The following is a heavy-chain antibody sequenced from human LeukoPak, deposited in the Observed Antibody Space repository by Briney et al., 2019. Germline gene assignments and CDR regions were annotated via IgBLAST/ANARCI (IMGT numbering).Heavy chain of an antibody. Sequence: GGSLRLSCAASGFTFSSYAMSWVRQAPGKGLEWVSAISGSGGSTYYADSVKGRFTISRDNSKNTLYLQMNSLRAEDTAVYYCAKESINTIFGVVIKEFDPWGQGTLVTVSS. D-gene: IGHD3-3*01. CDR3: AKESINTIFGVVIKEFDP. CDR1: GFTFSSYA. J-gene: IGHJ5*02. V-gene: IGHV3-23*01. CDR2: ISGSGGST.